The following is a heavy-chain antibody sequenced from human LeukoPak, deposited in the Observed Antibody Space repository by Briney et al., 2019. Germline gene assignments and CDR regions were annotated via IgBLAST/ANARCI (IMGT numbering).Heavy chain of an antibody. CDR3: ARDFGDGYNFSGGDDAFDI. Sequence: GPVKVSCKASGYTFTSYGISWVRQAPGQGLEWMGWISAYNGNTDYAQKLQGRVTMTTDTSTSTAYMELRSLRSDDTAVYYCARDFGDGYNFSGGDDAFDIWGQGTMVTVSS. CDR1: GYTFTSYG. D-gene: IGHD5-24*01. CDR2: ISAYNGNT. J-gene: IGHJ3*02. V-gene: IGHV1-18*01.